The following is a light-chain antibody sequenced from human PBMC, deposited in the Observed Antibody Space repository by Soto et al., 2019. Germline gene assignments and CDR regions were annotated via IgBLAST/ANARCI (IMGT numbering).Light chain of an antibody. CDR3: QLSHSTPLM. V-gene: IGKV1-39*01. Sequence: IQMTQSPSSLSASVGDRVTITCRASQNINTYVNWYQQKPGKAPKLLIYAASALRSGVPSRFSGSGSGTDFTLTISSLQPEDCATYYCQLSHSTPLMFGQGTKVDI. CDR1: QNINTY. CDR2: AAS. J-gene: IGKJ1*01.